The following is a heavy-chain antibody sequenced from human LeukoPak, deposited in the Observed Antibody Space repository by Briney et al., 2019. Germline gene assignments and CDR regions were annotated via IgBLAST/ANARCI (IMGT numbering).Heavy chain of an antibody. D-gene: IGHD3-22*01. CDR3: ARARDDSSGYYYVTVDY. CDR1: GGSFSGYY. V-gene: IGHV4-34*01. CDR2: INHSGST. J-gene: IGHJ4*02. Sequence: SETLSLACAVYGGSFSGYYWSWIRQPPGKGLEWIGEINHSGSTNYNPSLKSRVTISVDTSKNQFSLKLSSVTAADTAVYYCARARDDSSGYYYVTVDYWGQGTLVTVSS.